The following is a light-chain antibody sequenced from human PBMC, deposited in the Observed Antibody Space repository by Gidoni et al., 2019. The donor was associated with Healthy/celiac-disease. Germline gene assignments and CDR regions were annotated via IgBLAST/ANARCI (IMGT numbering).Light chain of an antibody. J-gene: IGKJ2*01. Sequence: EIVLIQSPATLSLSPGERATLSCRASQSVSSYLAWYQQKPGQAPRLLIYDASPRATGIPARFSGSGSGTDFTLTISSLEPEDFAGYYCQQRSNWPLFGQXTKLEIK. V-gene: IGKV3-11*01. CDR3: QQRSNWPL. CDR1: QSVSSY. CDR2: DAS.